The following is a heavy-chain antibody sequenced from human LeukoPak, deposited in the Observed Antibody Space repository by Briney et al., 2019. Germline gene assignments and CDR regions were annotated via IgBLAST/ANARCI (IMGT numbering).Heavy chain of an antibody. J-gene: IGHJ4*02. CDR1: GYTFTGYY. D-gene: IGHD2-2*01. Sequence: ASVKVSCKASGYTFTGYYMHWVRQAPGLELEWMGWINPNSGGTNYAQKFQGRVTMTRDTSISTAYMELSRLRSDDTAVYYCARGRYCSSTSCIPGDYWGQGTLVTVSS. CDR2: INPNSGGT. CDR3: ARGRYCSSTSCIPGDY. V-gene: IGHV1-2*02.